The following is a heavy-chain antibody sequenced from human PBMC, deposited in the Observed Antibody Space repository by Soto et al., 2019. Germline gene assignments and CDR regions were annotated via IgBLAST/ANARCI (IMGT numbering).Heavy chain of an antibody. CDR2: IIPIFGTA. CDR3: ARGGYSGYDQPGDYYYGMDV. J-gene: IGHJ6*02. Sequence: SVKVSCKASGGTFSSYAISWVRQAPGQGLEWMGGIIPIFGTANYAQKFQGRVTITADESTSTAYMELSSPRSEDTAVYYCARGGYSGYDQPGDYYYGMDVWGQGTTVTVSS. CDR1: GGTFSSYA. D-gene: IGHD5-12*01. V-gene: IGHV1-69*13.